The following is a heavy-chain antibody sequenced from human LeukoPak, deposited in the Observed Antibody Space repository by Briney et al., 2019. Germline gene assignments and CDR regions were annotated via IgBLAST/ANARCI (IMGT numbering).Heavy chain of an antibody. D-gene: IGHD3-10*01. V-gene: IGHV3-20*04. Sequence: GGSLRLSCAASGFTFDDYGMSWVRQAPGKGREWVSGINRNGGSTAYADSVKGRFTISRDNAKNSLYLQMNSLRAEDTALYYCVRGFRGGPFDYWGQGTLVTVSS. CDR1: GFTFDDYG. CDR3: VRGFRGGPFDY. J-gene: IGHJ4*02. CDR2: INRNGGST.